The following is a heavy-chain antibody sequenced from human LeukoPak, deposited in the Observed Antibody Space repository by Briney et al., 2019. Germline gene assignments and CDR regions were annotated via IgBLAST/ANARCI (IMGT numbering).Heavy chain of an antibody. CDR1: GFTFSHAW. CDR3: STLSGGDSSNY. Sequence: GGSLRLSCAASGFTFSHAWMSWVRQAPGKGLEWVGRIKSKADGGTTDYAAPVKGRFTISRDDSKNTLYLQMNSLKTEDTAVYYCSTLSGGDSSNYWGQGTLVTVSS. V-gene: IGHV3-15*01. D-gene: IGHD2-21*02. J-gene: IGHJ4*02. CDR2: IKSKADGGTT.